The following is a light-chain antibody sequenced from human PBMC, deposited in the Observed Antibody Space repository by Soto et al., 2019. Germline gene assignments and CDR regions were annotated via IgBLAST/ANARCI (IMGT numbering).Light chain of an antibody. CDR3: QQSYSTPYT. J-gene: IGKJ2*01. CDR1: QSISSY. V-gene: IGKV1-39*01. CDR2: AAS. Sequence: DLQMTQSPSSLSASVGDRVTITCRASQSISSYLNWYQQKPGKAPKLLIYAASSLQSGVPSRFSGSGSGTDFTLTISSLQPEDFATYYCQQSYSTPYTFGQATTLEIK.